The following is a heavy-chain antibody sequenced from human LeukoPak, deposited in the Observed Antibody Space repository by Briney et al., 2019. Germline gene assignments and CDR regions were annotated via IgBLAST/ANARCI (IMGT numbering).Heavy chain of an antibody. CDR2: IYYSGST. Sequence: PSETLSLTCTVSGGSISSSSYYWGWIRQPPGKGLEWFGSIYYSGSTYYNPSLKSRVTISVDTSKNQFSLKLNPVTAADTAVYYCATSGAMSTMKTHYWGQGTLVTVSS. J-gene: IGHJ4*02. CDR3: ATSGAMSTMKTHY. V-gene: IGHV4-39*01. D-gene: IGHD3-22*01. CDR1: GGSISSSSYY.